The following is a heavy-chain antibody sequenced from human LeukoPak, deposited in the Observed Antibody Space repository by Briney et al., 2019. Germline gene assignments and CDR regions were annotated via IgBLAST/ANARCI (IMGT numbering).Heavy chain of an antibody. CDR1: GGSISSYY. Sequence: SETLSLTCTVSGGSISSYYWSWIRQPPGTGLEWIGYIYYSGSTNYNPSLKSRVTISVDTSKNQFSLKLSSVTAADTAVYYCARAVGYSYPNWFDPWGQGTLVTVSS. D-gene: IGHD5-18*01. V-gene: IGHV4-59*08. J-gene: IGHJ5*02. CDR2: IYYSGST. CDR3: ARAVGYSYPNWFDP.